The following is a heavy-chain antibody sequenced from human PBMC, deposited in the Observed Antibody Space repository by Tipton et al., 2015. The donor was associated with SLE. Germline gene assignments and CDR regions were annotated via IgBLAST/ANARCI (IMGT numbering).Heavy chain of an antibody. D-gene: IGHD6-13*01. V-gene: IGHV4-59*11. CDR2: VYNSGST. CDR3: ARGQGLAAAGPFDF. Sequence: TLSLTCTVSGGSISSHYWSWIRQPPGKGPEWIGYVYNSGSTNFNPSLKSRVSISLDTPKNQFSLKLSSVTAADTAVYYCARGQGLAAAGPFDFWGQGTLVTVSS. CDR1: GGSISSHY. J-gene: IGHJ4*02.